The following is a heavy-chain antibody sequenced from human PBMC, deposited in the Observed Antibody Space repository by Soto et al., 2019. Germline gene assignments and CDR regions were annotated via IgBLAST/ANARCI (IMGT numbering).Heavy chain of an antibody. CDR3: ARGHSTDCSNGVCSFFYNHEMDV. CDR2: INPKSGGT. Sequence: QVQLVQSGAEVQKPGASVKVSCKASGYSFSDYHIHWVRQAPGQGLEWLGRINPKSGGTSSAQKFQGWVTMTRDTSISTAYMELTRLRSDDTAVYFCARGHSTDCSNGVCSFFYNHEMDVW. CDR1: GYSFSDYH. V-gene: IGHV1-2*04. D-gene: IGHD2-8*01. J-gene: IGHJ6*01.